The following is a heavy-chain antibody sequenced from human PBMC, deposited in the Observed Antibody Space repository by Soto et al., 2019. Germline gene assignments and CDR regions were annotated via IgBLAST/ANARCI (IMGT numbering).Heavy chain of an antibody. Sequence: WRSMRLASAASGVTFSSYAMPWVRQAPGKGLEWVVAISYDGSNKYYADSVKGRFTISRDNSKNTLYLQMNSLRAEDTAVYYCARGPSSLTRFDYWGQGTLVTVSS. CDR2: ISYDGSNK. D-gene: IGHD2-2*01. CDR3: ARGPSSLTRFDY. V-gene: IGHV3-30-3*01. J-gene: IGHJ4*02. CDR1: GVTFSSYA.